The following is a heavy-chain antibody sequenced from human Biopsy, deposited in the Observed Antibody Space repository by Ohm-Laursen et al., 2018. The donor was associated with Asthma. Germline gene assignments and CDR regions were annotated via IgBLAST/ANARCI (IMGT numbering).Heavy chain of an antibody. CDR1: GLMFRSFG. CDR2: ISYDGNHK. CDR3: AKRRGYSGHDNDY. V-gene: IGHV3-30*18. D-gene: IGHD5-12*01. Sequence: SLRLSCSASGLMFRSFGMHWVRQAPGKGLEWVAVISYDGNHKFYEDSVKGRFTIPRDNSKNTLYLQMNSLRTEDTAVYYCAKRRGYSGHDNDYWGQGTLVIVSS. J-gene: IGHJ4*02.